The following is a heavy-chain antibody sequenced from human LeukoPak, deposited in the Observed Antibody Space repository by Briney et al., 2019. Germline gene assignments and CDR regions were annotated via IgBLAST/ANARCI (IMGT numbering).Heavy chain of an antibody. V-gene: IGHV5-51*01. Sequence: GESLKISCEGSGYSFTNNWIGWVRQMPGKGLEWMGIIYPSDSDTGYSPSFRGQVTISADKSISAAYLQWSSLKASDSAMYYCARHETDYSGSGSTYWGQGTLVTVSS. D-gene: IGHD3-10*01. CDR3: ARHETDYSGSGSTY. CDR2: IYPSDSDT. CDR1: GYSFTNNW. J-gene: IGHJ4*02.